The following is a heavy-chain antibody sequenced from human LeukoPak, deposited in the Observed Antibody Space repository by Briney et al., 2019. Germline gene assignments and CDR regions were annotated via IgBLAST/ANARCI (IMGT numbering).Heavy chain of an antibody. CDR3: ARRLFWEAGSQNNWFDP. Sequence: TSETLSLTCAVSGYSISSGYYWGWIRQPPGKGLEWIGSIDHSGSTYYNPSLKSRVTISVDTSKNQFSLKLSSVTDADTAVYYCARRLFWEAGSQNNWFDPWGQGTLVTVSS. CDR2: IDHSGST. V-gene: IGHV4-38-2*01. CDR1: GYSISSGYY. D-gene: IGHD3-10*01. J-gene: IGHJ5*02.